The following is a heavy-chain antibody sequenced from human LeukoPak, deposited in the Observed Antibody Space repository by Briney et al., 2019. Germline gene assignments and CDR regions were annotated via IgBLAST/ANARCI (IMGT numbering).Heavy chain of an antibody. J-gene: IGHJ4*02. CDR2: IGNAGDT. V-gene: IGHV3-13*01. D-gene: IGHD3-22*01. CDR1: GFTFSTYD. Sequence: GGSLRLSCAASGFTFSTYDMHWVRQATGKGLEWLSGIGNAGDTYYAGSVKGRFTVSRDNAKNSLYLQMNSLRVGDTAVYYCARAEGSGYYDLWYNYWGQGTLVIVSS. CDR3: ARAEGSGYYDLWYNY.